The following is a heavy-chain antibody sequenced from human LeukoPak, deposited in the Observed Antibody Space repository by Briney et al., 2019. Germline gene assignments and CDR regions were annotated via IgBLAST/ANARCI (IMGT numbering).Heavy chain of an antibody. Sequence: SETLSLTCTVSGGSISSGSYYWSWIRQPAGKGLEWIGRIYTSGSTNYNPSLKSRVTISLDTSKNQVSLKLSSVAAADTAMYYCARHMTTVTKNGAFDIWGQGTMVTVSS. CDR2: IYTSGST. CDR1: GGSISSGSYY. CDR3: ARHMTTVTKNGAFDI. J-gene: IGHJ3*02. D-gene: IGHD4-17*01. V-gene: IGHV4-61*02.